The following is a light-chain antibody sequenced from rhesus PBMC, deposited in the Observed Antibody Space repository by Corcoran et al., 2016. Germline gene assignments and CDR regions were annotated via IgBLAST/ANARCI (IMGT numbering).Light chain of an antibody. CDR3: MQGTHWPT. CDR1: QSLVHSDGKTY. Sequence: DVVMTQSPLSLPVTLGQPASISCRSSQSLVHSDGKTYLNWFQQKPGQPPRRLIYQVSHRDSGVPDRFSGRGAGTDFTLKISRVEAEDVGVYYCMQGTHWPTFGPGTKLDIK. V-gene: IGKV2S9*01. CDR2: QVS. J-gene: IGKJ3*01.